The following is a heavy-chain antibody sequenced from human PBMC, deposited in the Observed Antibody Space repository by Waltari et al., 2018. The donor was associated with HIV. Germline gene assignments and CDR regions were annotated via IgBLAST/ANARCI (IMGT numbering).Heavy chain of an antibody. V-gene: IGHV4-39*07. D-gene: IGHD3-22*01. Sequence: QLQLQESGPGLVKPSETLSLTCTVSGGSISSSSYYWGWIRQPPGTGLEWIGSIYYSGSTYYDPSLKGRVTISVDTSKNQFSLKLSSVTAADTAVYYCAREITMIVVALGWFDPWGQGTLVTVPS. J-gene: IGHJ5*02. CDR2: IYYSGST. CDR3: AREITMIVVALGWFDP. CDR1: GGSISSSSYY.